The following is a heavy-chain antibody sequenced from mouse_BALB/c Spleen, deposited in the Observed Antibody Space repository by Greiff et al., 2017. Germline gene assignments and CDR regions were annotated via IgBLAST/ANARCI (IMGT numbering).Heavy chain of an antibody. D-gene: IGHD2-3*01. CDR1: GYTFTSYV. CDR2: INPYNDGT. J-gene: IGHJ4*01. V-gene: IGHV1-14*01. CDR3: ARGDDGYYVYYAMDY. Sequence: EVQLQQSGPELVKPGASVKMSCKASGYTFTSYVMHWVKQKPGQGLEWIGYINPYNDGTKYNEKFKGKATLTSDKSSSTAYMELSSLTSEDSAVYFCARGDDGYYVYYAMDYRGQGNSVTVSS.